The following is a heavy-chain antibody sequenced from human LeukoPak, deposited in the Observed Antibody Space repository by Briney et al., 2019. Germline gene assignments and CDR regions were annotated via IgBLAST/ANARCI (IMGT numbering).Heavy chain of an antibody. V-gene: IGHV1-69*13. CDR1: GGTFSSYA. CDR3: AREVGGDYGGNSWFDP. D-gene: IGHD4-23*01. CDR2: IIPIFGTA. J-gene: IGHJ5*02. Sequence: GASVKVPCKASGGTFSSYAISWVRQAPGQGLEWMGGIIPIFGTANYAQKFQGRVTITADESTSTAYMELSSLRSEDTAVYYCAREVGGDYGGNSWFDPWGQGTLVTVSS.